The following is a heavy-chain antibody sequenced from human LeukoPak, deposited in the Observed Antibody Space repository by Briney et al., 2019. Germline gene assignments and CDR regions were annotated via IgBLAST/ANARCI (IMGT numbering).Heavy chain of an antibody. Sequence: GGSLTLSCAASGFTFSTYSMNWVHQAPGKGLEWISYITSSSSATYYADSVKGRFTISRDNAKNSLYLQMNSLRAEDTAVYYCARYDRGDGYNTKSFDYWGQGTLVTVSS. CDR2: ITSSSSAT. V-gene: IGHV3-48*04. D-gene: IGHD5-24*01. J-gene: IGHJ4*02. CDR3: ARYDRGDGYNTKSFDY. CDR1: GFTFSTYS.